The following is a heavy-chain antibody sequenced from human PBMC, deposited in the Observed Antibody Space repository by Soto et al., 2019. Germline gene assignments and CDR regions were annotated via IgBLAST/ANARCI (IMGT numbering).Heavy chain of an antibody. V-gene: IGHV3-7*01. J-gene: IGHJ4*02. CDR2: IKQDGSDR. CDR3: ARGRGWLHDY. D-gene: IGHD6-19*01. Sequence: EVQLVESGGGLVQPGGSLRLPCAAPGFSWSDYWMNWVRQAPGKGLEWVAIIKQDGSDRYYVDSVKGRFTISRDNAKNSLYLQMSSLRVEDTALYYCARGRGWLHDYWGQGTLVTVSS. CDR1: GFSWSDYW.